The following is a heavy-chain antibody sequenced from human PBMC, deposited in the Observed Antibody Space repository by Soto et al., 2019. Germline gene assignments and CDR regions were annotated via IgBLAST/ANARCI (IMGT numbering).Heavy chain of an antibody. Sequence: PGGFLTLSCAASGFTFSGYAMSWVRQPPGKGLEWVSAISGSGGSTYYADYMKGRFTISRDNTNNTLHLQMNILRAEDTADYCCAKDLSRYDSSGPHYWGQGTLVTVSS. V-gene: IGHV3-23*01. CDR1: GFTFSGYA. D-gene: IGHD3-22*01. CDR2: ISGSGGST. CDR3: AKDLSRYDSSGPHY. J-gene: IGHJ4*02.